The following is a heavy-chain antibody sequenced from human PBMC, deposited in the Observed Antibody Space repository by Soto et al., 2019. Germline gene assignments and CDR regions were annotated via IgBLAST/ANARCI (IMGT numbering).Heavy chain of an antibody. D-gene: IGHD6-13*01. J-gene: IGHJ4*02. Sequence: PVGSLRLSCASSEFTFSTYAMSWVRHSPGKWLEWVSAISGSGGSTYYADSVKGRFTISRDTSKNTLYLQMNSLRAEDTALYYCAKSYSSKWHDYFDYWGQGTLVIVSS. V-gene: IGHV3-23*01. CDR1: EFTFSTYA. CDR2: ISGSGGST. CDR3: AKSYSSKWHDYFDY.